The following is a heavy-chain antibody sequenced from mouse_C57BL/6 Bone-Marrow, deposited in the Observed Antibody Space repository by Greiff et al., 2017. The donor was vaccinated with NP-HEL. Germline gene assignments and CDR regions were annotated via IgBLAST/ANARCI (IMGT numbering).Heavy chain of an antibody. Sequence: EVQGVESGGGLVKPGGSLKLSCAASGFTFSDYGMHWVRQAPEKGLAWVAYISSGSSTIYYADTVKGRFTISRDNAKNTLFLQMTSLRSEDTAMYYCARGYYYYGSSYWYFDVWGTGSTVTVSS. CDR3: ARGYYYYGSSYWYFDV. V-gene: IGHV5-17*01. D-gene: IGHD1-1*01. J-gene: IGHJ1*03. CDR2: ISSGSSTI. CDR1: GFTFSDYG.